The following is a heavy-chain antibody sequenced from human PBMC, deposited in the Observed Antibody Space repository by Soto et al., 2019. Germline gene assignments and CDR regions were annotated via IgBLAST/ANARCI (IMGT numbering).Heavy chain of an antibody. CDR2: IYPSGSS. CDR1: GGSISRGGHY. CDR3: ARSRTHAAFDS. D-gene: IGHD6-25*01. V-gene: IGHV4-31*03. Sequence: SETLSLTCTVYGGSISRGGHYWNWIRQRPGKGLEWIGYIYPSGSSYYKPSLRNRVSISVDTSKNQVSLQLTSVTAADTAVYYCARSRTHAAFDSWGQGALVTVSS. J-gene: IGHJ4*02.